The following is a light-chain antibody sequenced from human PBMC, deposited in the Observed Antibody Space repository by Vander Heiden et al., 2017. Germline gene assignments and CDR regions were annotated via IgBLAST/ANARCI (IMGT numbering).Light chain of an antibody. V-gene: IGKV1-5*03. CDR3: QQYNSYSWT. J-gene: IGKJ1*01. CDR1: QSISSW. CDR2: KAS. Sequence: DIQMTLSPSTLSASVGDRVIITCRASQSISSWLAWYQQKPGKAPKLLISKASSLESGVPSRFSGSGSGTEFTLTISSLQPDDFATYYCQQYNSYSWTFGQGTKVEIK.